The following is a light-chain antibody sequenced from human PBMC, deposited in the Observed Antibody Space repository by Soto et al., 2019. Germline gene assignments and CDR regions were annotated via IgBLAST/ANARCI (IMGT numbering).Light chain of an antibody. Sequence: QSALTQPPSASGTPGQRVTISCSGSSSNIGSKYVYWYQQLPRTAPKLLIYMNNQRPSGVPARSSGSRSGTSASRAIGALRSEGGADYFCGGWYDSLGVCYDFAIGTMVTVL. CDR1: SSNIGSKY. V-gene: IGLV1-47*01. CDR2: MNN. J-gene: IGLJ1*01. CDR3: GGWYDSLGVCYD.